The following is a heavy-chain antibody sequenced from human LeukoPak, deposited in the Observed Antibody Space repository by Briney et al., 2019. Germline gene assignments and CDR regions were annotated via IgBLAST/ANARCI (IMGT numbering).Heavy chain of an antibody. CDR3: ARVGMQQPVSDFVWGYYYYMDV. J-gene: IGHJ6*03. V-gene: IGHV3-21*01. D-gene: IGHD6-13*01. Sequence: GGSLRLSCAASGFTFSSYSMNWVRQAPGKGLEWVSSISSSSSSYIYYADSVKGRFTISRDNAKNSLYLQMNSLRAEDTAVYYCARVGMQQPVSDFVWGYYYYMDVWGKGTTVTVSS. CDR2: ISSSSSSYI. CDR1: GFTFSSYS.